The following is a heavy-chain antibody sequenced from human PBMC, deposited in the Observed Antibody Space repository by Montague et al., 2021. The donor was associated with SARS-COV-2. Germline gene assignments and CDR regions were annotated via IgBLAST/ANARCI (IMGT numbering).Heavy chain of an antibody. D-gene: IGHD6-13*01. CDR2: IDWDDDK. Sequence: PALGKPTQTLTLTCTFSGFSLSTSGMCVSWIRQPPGKALEWLARIDWDDDKYYSTSLKTRFTISKDTSKNQVVLTMTNMDPVDTATYYCARILVAAAGSPFDPWGQGTLVTVSS. J-gene: IGHJ5*02. CDR1: GFSLSTSGMC. V-gene: IGHV2-70*11. CDR3: ARILVAAAGSPFDP.